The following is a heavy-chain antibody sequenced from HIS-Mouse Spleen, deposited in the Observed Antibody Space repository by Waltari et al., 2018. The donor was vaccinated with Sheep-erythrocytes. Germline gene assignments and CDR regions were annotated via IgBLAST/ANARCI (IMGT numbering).Heavy chain of an antibody. CDR1: GFTFSCYG. CDR2: ISDDGSNK. Sequence: VESGGGVVQPGRSLRLSCAASGFTFSCYGMHWVRQAQGKGVEWVAVISDDGSNKYYADSVKGRFTISRDNSKNTLYLQMNSLRAEDTAVYYCAKVRTVNYWYFDLWGRGTLVTVSS. D-gene: IGHD1-1*01. CDR3: AKVRTVNYWYFDL. V-gene: IGHV3-30*18. J-gene: IGHJ2*01.